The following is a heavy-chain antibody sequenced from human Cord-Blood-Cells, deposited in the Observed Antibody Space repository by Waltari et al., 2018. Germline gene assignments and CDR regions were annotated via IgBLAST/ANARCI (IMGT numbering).Heavy chain of an antibody. CDR3: ARDADGWFDP. J-gene: IGHJ5*02. CDR1: GFTFSIYW. V-gene: IGHV3-7*01. Sequence: EVQLVESGGGLVQPGGSLRLSCAASGFTFSIYWMSWVRQAPGKGLEWVANIKQDGSEKYYVDSVKGRFTISRDNAKNSLYLQMNSLRAEDTAVYYCARDADGWFDPWGQGTLVTVSS. CDR2: IKQDGSEK.